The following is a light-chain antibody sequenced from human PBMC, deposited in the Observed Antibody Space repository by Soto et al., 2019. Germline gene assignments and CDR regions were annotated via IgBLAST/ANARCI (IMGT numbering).Light chain of an antibody. CDR3: QSYDSSLSAHVV. J-gene: IGLJ2*01. CDR1: SSNIGAGYD. Sequence: QSVLTQTPSVSGAPGQKITMSCTGSSSNIGAGYDVHWYQQIPGAAPRLLIYADNNRPSGVPDRFSASKSGTSASLAITGLQGEDEANYYCQSYDSSLSAHVVFGGGTKLTVL. CDR2: ADN. V-gene: IGLV1-40*01.